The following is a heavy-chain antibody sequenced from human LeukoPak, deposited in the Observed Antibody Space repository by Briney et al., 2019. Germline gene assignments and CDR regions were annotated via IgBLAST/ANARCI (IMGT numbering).Heavy chain of an antibody. CDR3: AKDGYSYGYGLYYFDY. V-gene: IGHV3-30-3*01. Sequence: GGSLRLSCAASGFIFSNFVLHWVRQAPGKGLEWVAVISYDASETYYADSVKGRFTISRDNSKNTLYLQMNSLRAEDTAVYYCAKDGYSYGYGLYYFDYWGQGTLVTVSS. CDR2: ISYDASET. CDR1: GFIFSNFV. D-gene: IGHD5-18*01. J-gene: IGHJ4*02.